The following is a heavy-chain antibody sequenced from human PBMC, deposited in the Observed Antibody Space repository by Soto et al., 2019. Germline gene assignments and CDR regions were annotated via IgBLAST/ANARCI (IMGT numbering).Heavy chain of an antibody. CDR2: IYYSGST. V-gene: IGHV4-59*01. Sequence: SETLSLTCTVSGGSISSYYWSWTRQPPGKGLEWIGYIYYSGSTNYNPSLKSRVTISVDTSKNQFSLKLSSVTAADTAVYYCARVGSSSLLDYWGQGTLSPSPQ. D-gene: IGHD6-6*01. J-gene: IGHJ4*02. CDR1: GGSISSYY. CDR3: ARVGSSSLLDY.